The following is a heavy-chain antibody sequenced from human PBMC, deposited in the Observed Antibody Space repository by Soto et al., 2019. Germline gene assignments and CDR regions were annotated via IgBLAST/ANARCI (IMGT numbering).Heavy chain of an antibody. CDR2: ISYDGSNK. CDR3: AKVPDYYYGMDV. J-gene: IGHJ6*02. CDR1: GFTFSSYG. V-gene: IGHV3-30*18. Sequence: PGGSLRLSCAASGFTFSSYGMHWVRQAPGKGLEWVAVISYDGSNKYYADSVKGRFTISRDNSKNTLYLQMNSLRAEDTAVYYCAKVPDYYYGMDVWGQGTTVTVSS.